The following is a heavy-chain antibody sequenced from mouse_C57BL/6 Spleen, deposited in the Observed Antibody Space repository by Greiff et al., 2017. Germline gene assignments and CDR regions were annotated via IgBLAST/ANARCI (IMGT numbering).Heavy chain of an antibody. CDR2: IVPSDGYT. V-gene: IGHV1-59*01. CDR1: GYTFTSYW. J-gene: IGHJ2*01. CDR3: ARSDYGSRYYFDY. Sequence: VQLQQPGAELVRPGTSVKLSCTASGYTFTSYWMHWVKQRPGKGLGWIGVIVPSDGYTNYNQKFKGKATLTVDTSSSTAYMQLSSLTSEDSAVYYCARSDYGSRYYFDYWGQGTTLTVSS. D-gene: IGHD1-1*01.